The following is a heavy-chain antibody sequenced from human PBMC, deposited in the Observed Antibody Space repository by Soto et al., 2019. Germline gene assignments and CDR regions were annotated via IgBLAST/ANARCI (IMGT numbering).Heavy chain of an antibody. Sequence: QVQLVQSGAEVKKPGASVKVSCKASGYTFTSYDINWVRQATGQGLEWMGWMNPNSGNTGYAQKFQGRVTMTRNTSISTAYMELSSLRSEDTAVYYCARVRYSSGWYPQIFDSWGQGTLVTVSS. CDR3: ARVRYSSGWYPQIFDS. CDR2: MNPNSGNT. J-gene: IGHJ4*02. D-gene: IGHD6-19*01. V-gene: IGHV1-8*01. CDR1: GYTFTSYD.